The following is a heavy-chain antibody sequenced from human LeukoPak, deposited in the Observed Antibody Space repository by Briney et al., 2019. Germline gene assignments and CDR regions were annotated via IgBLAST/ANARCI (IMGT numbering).Heavy chain of an antibody. J-gene: IGHJ5*02. CDR3: ARGGTGIAAAGYWFDP. CDR2: ISSSSSYI. Sequence: GGSLRLSCAASGFTFSSYSMNWVRQAPGKGLEWVSSISSSSSYIYYADSVKGRFTISRDNAKNSLYLQMNSLRAEDTAVYYCARGGTGIAAAGYWFDPWGQGTLVTVSS. V-gene: IGHV3-21*01. CDR1: GFTFSSYS. D-gene: IGHD6-13*01.